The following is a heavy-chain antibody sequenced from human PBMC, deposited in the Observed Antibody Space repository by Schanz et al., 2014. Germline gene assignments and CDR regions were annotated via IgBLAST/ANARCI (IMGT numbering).Heavy chain of an antibody. CDR3: SKDKQGSRSDDS. J-gene: IGHJ5*01. D-gene: IGHD2-15*01. Sequence: EVQLLESGGGLVQPGGSLRLSCTASGFTFRDYQMTWIRQAPGKGLEWVSYITSGSAKFYADSVKGRFIVSRDNSKNTLYLEMNRLRVDDTAVYYCSKDKQGSRSDDSWGQGTLXTVSS. CDR1: GFTFRDYQ. CDR2: ITSGSAK. V-gene: IGHV3-23*01.